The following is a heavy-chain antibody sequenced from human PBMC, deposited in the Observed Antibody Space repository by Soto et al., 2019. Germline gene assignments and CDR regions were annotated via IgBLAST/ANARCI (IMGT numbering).Heavy chain of an antibody. CDR2: INAFNGNT. V-gene: IGHV1-18*01. CDR3: ARDDDFWSGSLLH. CDR1: GDTFTSFG. J-gene: IGHJ4*02. Sequence: QVQLVQSGGELRKSGASVKVSCKASGDTFTSFGFSWVRQAPGQGLEWMGWINAFNGNTNFAQKFRGRVTMTTDTSTDTAYMELRSLRSDDTAVYYCARDDDFWSGSLLHWGQGTLITVSA. D-gene: IGHD3-3*01.